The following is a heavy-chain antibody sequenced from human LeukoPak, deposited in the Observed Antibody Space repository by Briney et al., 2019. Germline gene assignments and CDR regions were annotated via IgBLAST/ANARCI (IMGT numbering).Heavy chain of an antibody. CDR3: ARVGYSSSYEY. CDR1: GFAFGTYS. Sequence: GESLRLSCAGSGFAFGTYSMNWVRQAPGKGLEWVSYISSSSSIIHYADSVKGRFTISRDNAKNSLYLQMNSLRDEDTGVCYCARVGYSSSYEYWGEGALVSVS. J-gene: IGHJ4*02. V-gene: IGHV3-48*02. D-gene: IGHD6-13*01. CDR2: ISSSSSII.